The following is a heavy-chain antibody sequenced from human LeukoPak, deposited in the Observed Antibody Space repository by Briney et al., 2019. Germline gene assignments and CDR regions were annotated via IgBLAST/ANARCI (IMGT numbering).Heavy chain of an antibody. CDR1: GGSFSGYY. CDR3: ARRGGYCSGGSCYSAGTIDC. V-gene: IGHV4-34*01. Sequence: TASETLSLTCAVYGGSFSGYYWSWIRQPPGKGLEWIGEINHSGSTNYNPSLKSRVTISVDTSKNQFSLKLSSVTAADTAVYYCARRGGYCSGGSCYSAGTIDCWGQGTLVTVSS. D-gene: IGHD2-15*01. CDR2: INHSGST. J-gene: IGHJ4*02.